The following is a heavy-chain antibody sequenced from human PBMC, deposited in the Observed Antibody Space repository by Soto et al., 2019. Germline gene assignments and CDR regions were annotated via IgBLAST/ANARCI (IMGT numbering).Heavy chain of an antibody. J-gene: IGHJ6*02. V-gene: IGHV1-18*01. D-gene: IGHD3-10*01. Sequence: QVQLVQSGAEVKKPGASVKVSCKASGYTFTSYGISWVRQAPGQGLEWMGWISGYNGNTNYAQKLQGRVTMTTDTPTSTAEMAVRSLGSDDTAVYYWAWSPKGSGGGYYYYGMDVWGQGTTVTVSS. CDR2: ISGYNGNT. CDR1: GYTFTSYG. CDR3: AWSPKGSGGGYYYYGMDV.